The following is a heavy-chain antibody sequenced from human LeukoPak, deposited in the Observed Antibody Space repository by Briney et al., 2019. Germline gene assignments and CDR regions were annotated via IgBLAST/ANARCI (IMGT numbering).Heavy chain of an antibody. CDR1: AFSLSAYN. Sequence: PGGSLRLSCAASAFSLSAYNMNWVRQAPGKGLEWVSSISYTGTYIYYADSVKGRFTISRDNAQNSLYLQMDSLRADDTAVYYCAKDPFPGRLGAFDSWGQGTLVTVSS. V-gene: IGHV3-21*04. CDR3: AKDPFPGRLGAFDS. CDR2: ISYTGTYI. D-gene: IGHD1-26*01. J-gene: IGHJ4*02.